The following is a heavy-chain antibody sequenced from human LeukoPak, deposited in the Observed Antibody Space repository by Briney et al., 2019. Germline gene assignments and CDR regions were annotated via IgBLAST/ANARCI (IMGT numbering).Heavy chain of an antibody. Sequence: PSETLSLTCTVSNYSVSSGDYWGWIRQPPGKGLEWIGNIYHSGSSYYNPSLKSRVTISVDTSKNQFSLKLSSVTAADTAVYYCARTYSEGYSTAGYWGQGTLVTVSS. CDR1: NYSVSSGDY. CDR2: IYHSGSS. V-gene: IGHV4-38-2*02. CDR3: ARTYSEGYSTAGY. D-gene: IGHD1-26*01. J-gene: IGHJ4*02.